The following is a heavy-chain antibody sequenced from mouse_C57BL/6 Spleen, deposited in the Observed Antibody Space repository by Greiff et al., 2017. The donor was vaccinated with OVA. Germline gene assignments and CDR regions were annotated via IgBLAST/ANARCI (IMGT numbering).Heavy chain of an antibody. CDR3: ARGEVGHYFDY. CDR1: GYTFTDYY. V-gene: IGHV1-26*01. CDR2: INPNNGGT. J-gene: IGHJ2*01. D-gene: IGHD1-1*02. Sequence: EVQLQQSGPELVKPGASVKISCKASGYTFTDYYMNWVKQSHGKSLEWIGDINPNNGGTSYNQKFKGKATLTVDKSSSTAYMELRSLTSEDSAVYYCARGEVGHYFDYWGQGTTLTVSS.